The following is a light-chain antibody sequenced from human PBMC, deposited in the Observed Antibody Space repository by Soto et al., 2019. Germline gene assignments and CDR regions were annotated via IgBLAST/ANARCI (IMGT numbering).Light chain of an antibody. CDR2: AAS. CDR1: QGISSY. J-gene: IGKJ2*01. V-gene: IGKV1-9*01. CDR3: QQVNSYPYT. Sequence: DIQLTQSPSFLSASVGDRVTITCRASQGISSYLAWYQQKPGKAPKLLIYAASTLQSGVPSRFSGSGSGTEFTLTISSLQPEDFATYCCQQVNSYPYTFGQGTKLEIK.